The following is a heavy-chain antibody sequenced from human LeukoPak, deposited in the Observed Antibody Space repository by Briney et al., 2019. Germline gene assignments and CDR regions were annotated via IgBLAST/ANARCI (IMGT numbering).Heavy chain of an antibody. CDR3: AKDAVGATPYYFDY. V-gene: IGHV3-23*01. J-gene: IGHJ4*02. CDR2: ISGSGGST. D-gene: IGHD1-26*01. CDR1: GFTFSSYA. Sequence: GGSLRLSCSASGFTFSSYAMSWVRQAPGRGLEWVSAISGSGGSTYYADSVKGWFTISRDNSKNTLYLQMNSLRAEDTAVYYCAKDAVGATPYYFDYWGQGTLVTVSS.